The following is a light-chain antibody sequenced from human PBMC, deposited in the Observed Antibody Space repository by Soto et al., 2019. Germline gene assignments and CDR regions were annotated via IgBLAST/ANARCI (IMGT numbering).Light chain of an antibody. J-gene: IGLJ2*01. CDR2: EVS. CDR1: SNDVGGYKY. CDR3: SAYTSIKEV. Sequence: QSALTQPAPVSGSPGQSITISCTGTSNDVGGYKYVSWHQQHPGKAPKLMIYEVSNRPSGVSTRFSASRSGNTASLTISGLQAEDEADYYCSAYTSIKEVFGGGTKLTVL. V-gene: IGLV2-14*01.